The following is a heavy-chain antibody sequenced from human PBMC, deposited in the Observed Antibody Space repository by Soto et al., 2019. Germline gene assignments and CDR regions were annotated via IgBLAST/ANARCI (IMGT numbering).Heavy chain of an antibody. CDR3: ARGGYYSNLFTFES. D-gene: IGHD2-15*01. V-gene: IGHV4-59*01. CDR1: GDSFRSYY. CDR2: VSSIGGT. J-gene: IGHJ4*01. Sequence: PSETLSLTCTVSGDSFRSYYWTWIRQPPGKGLEWIGYVSSIGGTTYNPSLESRVSISLDTSKTQFFVTLSSVTAADTAVYYCARGGYYSNLFTFESWGPGLQVHVPS.